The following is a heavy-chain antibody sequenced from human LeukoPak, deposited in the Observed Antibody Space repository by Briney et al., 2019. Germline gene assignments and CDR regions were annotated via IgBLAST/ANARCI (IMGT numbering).Heavy chain of an antibody. V-gene: IGHV3-23*01. D-gene: IGHD3-3*01. CDR3: AKDGQQSTISANY. Sequence: GGSLRLSCAASGFTFSNHAMNWVRQAPGKGLEWVSAISGSGGSTYYADSVKGRFTISRDNSKNTLYLQMNSLRAEDTAVYYCAKDGQQSTISANYWGQGTLVTVSS. J-gene: IGHJ4*02. CDR1: GFTFSNHA. CDR2: ISGSGGST.